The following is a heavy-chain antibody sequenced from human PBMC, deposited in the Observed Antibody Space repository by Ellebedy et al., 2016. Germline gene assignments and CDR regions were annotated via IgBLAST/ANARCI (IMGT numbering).Heavy chain of an antibody. Sequence: GGSLRLSXAASGFTFSNAWMSWVRQAPGKGLKWVGRIKSKTDGGTTDYAAPVKGRFTISRDDSKNTLYLQMNSLKTEDTAVYYCTATIAAAGTPTFDYWGQGTLVTVSS. D-gene: IGHD6-13*01. J-gene: IGHJ4*02. CDR1: GFTFSNAW. CDR2: IKSKTDGGTT. V-gene: IGHV3-15*01. CDR3: TATIAAAGTPTFDY.